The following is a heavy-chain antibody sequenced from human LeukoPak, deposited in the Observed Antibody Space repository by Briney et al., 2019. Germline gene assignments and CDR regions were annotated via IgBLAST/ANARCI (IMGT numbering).Heavy chain of an antibody. CDR2: ISGSGGST. Sequence: GGSLRLSCAPSGFTFSSYAMSWVRHAPGEGLEWVSAISGSGGSTYYADSVKGRFTISRDNSKNTLYLQMNSLRAEDTAVYYCAKDRYMVRGVIITYYGMDVWGQGTTVTVSS. CDR3: AKDRYMVRGVIITYYGMDV. V-gene: IGHV3-23*01. J-gene: IGHJ6*02. CDR1: GFTFSSYA. D-gene: IGHD3-10*01.